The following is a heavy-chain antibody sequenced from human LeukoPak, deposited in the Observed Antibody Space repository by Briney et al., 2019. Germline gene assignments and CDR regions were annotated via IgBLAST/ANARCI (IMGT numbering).Heavy chain of an antibody. J-gene: IGHJ4*02. CDR1: GFSFSAKA. V-gene: IGHV3-23*01. Sequence: QPGGSLRLSCAASGFSFSAKAMSWVRQAPGKGLEWVSSISTNGENTYYAGSVKGRFTISRDISKNMLYLQMNSLRAEDTAVYYCAQYNVAFLWGQGTLVTVSS. D-gene: IGHD2-21*01. CDR2: ISTNGENT. CDR3: AQYNVAFL.